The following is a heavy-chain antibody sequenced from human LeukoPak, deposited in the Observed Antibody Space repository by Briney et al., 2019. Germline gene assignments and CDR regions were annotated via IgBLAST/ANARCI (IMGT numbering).Heavy chain of an antibody. V-gene: IGHV1-69*04. CDR2: IIPILGIA. J-gene: IGHJ4*02. Sequence: ASVKVSCKASGGTFSSYAISWVRQAPGQGLEWMGRIIPILGIANYAQKFQGRVTITADKSTSTAYMELSSLRAEDTAIYYCAKSEGVATMAIFDYWGQGTRVTVSS. CDR3: AKSEGVATMAIFDY. CDR1: GGTFSSYA. D-gene: IGHD3-10*01.